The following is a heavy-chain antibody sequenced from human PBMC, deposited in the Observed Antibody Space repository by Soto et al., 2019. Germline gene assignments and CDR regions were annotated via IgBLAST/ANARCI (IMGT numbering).Heavy chain of an antibody. CDR3: ARVPVAGTTRYFDL. J-gene: IGHJ2*01. Sequence: EVQLVESGGDLVQPGGSLRLSCAASGFTVSSNYMSWVRQAPGKGLEWVSVIYSGGSTYYADSVKGRCTISRDNSKNTLYLQMNSLRDEDTAVYYCARVPVAGTTRYFDLWGRGTLVTVSS. CDR2: IYSGGST. CDR1: GFTVSSNY. D-gene: IGHD6-19*01. V-gene: IGHV3-66*01.